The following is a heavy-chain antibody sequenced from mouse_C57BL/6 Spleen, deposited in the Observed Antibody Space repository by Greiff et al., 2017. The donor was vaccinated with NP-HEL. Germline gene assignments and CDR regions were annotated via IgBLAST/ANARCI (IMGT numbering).Heavy chain of an antibody. CDR3: TRRDGLYYFDY. J-gene: IGHJ2*01. V-gene: IGHV6-6*01. CDR1: GFTFSDAW. CDR2: IRNKANNHAT. Sequence: VQLKESGGGLVQPGGSMKLSCAASGFTFSDAWMDWVRQSPEKGLEWVAEIRNKANNHATYYAESVKGRFTISRDDSKSSVYLQMNSLRAEDTGIYYCTRRDGLYYFDYWGQGTTLTVSS. D-gene: IGHD2-3*01.